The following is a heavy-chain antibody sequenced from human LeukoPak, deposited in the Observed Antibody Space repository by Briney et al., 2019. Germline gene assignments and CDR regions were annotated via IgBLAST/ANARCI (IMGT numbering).Heavy chain of an antibody. CDR3: ARDHDQLPTNWFDP. J-gene: IGHJ5*02. Sequence: GGSLRLSCAASGFTFSSYGMHWVRQAPGKGLEWVAVIWYDGSNKYYADSVKGRFTISRDNSKNTLYLQMNSLRAEDTAVYYCARDHDQLPTNWFDPWGQGTLVTVSS. D-gene: IGHD2-2*01. CDR2: IWYDGSNK. V-gene: IGHV3-33*01. CDR1: GFTFSSYG.